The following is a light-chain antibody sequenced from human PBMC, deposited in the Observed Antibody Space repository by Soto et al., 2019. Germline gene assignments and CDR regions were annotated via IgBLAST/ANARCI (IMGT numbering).Light chain of an antibody. CDR2: SAS. J-gene: IGKJ4*01. Sequence: DIQLTQSPSFLSASVGDRVTITCRASQGISSYLAWYQQKPGKAPKLLIYSASTLQSGVPSRFIGSGSGTDFTLTISSLQPEDFATYYCQQLNSYPLTFGGGTKVEIK. CDR3: QQLNSYPLT. CDR1: QGISSY. V-gene: IGKV1-9*01.